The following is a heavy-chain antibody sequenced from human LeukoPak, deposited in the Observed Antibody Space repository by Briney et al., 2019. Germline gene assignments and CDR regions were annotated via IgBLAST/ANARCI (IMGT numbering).Heavy chain of an antibody. CDR3: ARARYSDY. CDR1: GFTFTNAW. J-gene: IGHJ4*02. V-gene: IGHV3-7*01. D-gene: IGHD3-9*01. CDR2: IKQDGSEK. Sequence: TGGSLRLSCAASGFTFTNAWMTWVRQAPGKGLEWVANIKQDGSEKYYVDSVKGRFTISRDNAKKSLYLQMNSLRAEDTAVYYWARARYSDYWGQGTLVTVSS.